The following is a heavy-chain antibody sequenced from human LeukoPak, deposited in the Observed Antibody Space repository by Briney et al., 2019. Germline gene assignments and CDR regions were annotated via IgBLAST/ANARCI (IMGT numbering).Heavy chain of an antibody. CDR3: AKSRLTPHP. J-gene: IGHJ5*02. CDR2: IGGSGSST. D-gene: IGHD1-14*01. V-gene: IGHV3-23*01. CDR1: GFTFSNSD. Sequence: GGSLRLSCAASGFTFSNSDMSWVRQAPGKGLEWVSAIGGSGSSTFYADSVKGRFTVSRDNSKNTLYLQVSSLRAEDTAVYYCAKSRLTPHPWGQGTLVTVSS.